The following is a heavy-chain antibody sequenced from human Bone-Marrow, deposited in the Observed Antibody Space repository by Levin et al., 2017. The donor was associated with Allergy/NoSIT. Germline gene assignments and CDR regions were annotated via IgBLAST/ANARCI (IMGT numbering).Heavy chain of an antibody. V-gene: IGHV1-69*01. CDR1: GGTFSTYA. D-gene: IGHD6-19*01. J-gene: IGHJ3*01. CDR3: ARDLYSTAWYGAFDV. Sequence: GGSLRLSCKTSGGTFSTYALSWVRQAPGQGLEWMGGILPMFGTTNIAQKFQGRVTILADASTNTAYMNLSSLRSEDTATYYCARDLYSTAWYGAFDVWGQGTMVTVSA. CDR2: ILPMFGTT.